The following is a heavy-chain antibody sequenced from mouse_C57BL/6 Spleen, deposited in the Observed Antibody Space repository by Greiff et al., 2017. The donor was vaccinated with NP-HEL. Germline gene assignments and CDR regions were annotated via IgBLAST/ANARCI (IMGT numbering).Heavy chain of an antibody. J-gene: IGHJ2*01. CDR3: AREGSNLYFDY. CDR1: GYAFSSSW. V-gene: IGHV1-82*01. CDR2: IYPGDGDT. Sequence: QVQLQQSGPELVKPGASVKISCKASGYAFSSSWMNWVKQRPGKGLEWIGRIYPGDGDTNYNGKFKGKATLTADKSSSTAYMQLSSLTSEDSAVYFCAREGSNLYFDYWGQGTTLTVSS. D-gene: IGHD1-1*01.